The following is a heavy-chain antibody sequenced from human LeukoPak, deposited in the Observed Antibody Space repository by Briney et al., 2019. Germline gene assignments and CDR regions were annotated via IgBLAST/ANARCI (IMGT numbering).Heavy chain of an antibody. CDR1: GYTFTGYY. J-gene: IGHJ4*02. V-gene: IGHV1-2*04. CDR3: TRGIEAAAATPFDY. D-gene: IGHD6-13*01. Sequence: GASVKVSCKASGYTFTGYYMHWVRQAPGQGLEWMGWINPNSGGTNYAQKFQGWVTMTRDTSISTAYMELSRLRSDDTAVYYCTRGIEAAAATPFDYWGQGTLVTVSS. CDR2: INPNSGGT.